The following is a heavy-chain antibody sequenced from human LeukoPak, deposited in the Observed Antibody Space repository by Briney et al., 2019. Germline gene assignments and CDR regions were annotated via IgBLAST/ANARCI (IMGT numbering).Heavy chain of an antibody. Sequence: PGGSLRLSCAASGFTFSSYSMNWVRQAPGKGLEWVSYISSSSSTIYYADSVKGRFTISRDNAKNSLYLQMNSLRAEDTAVYYCARGDPSGSMNPWGQGTLVTVSS. J-gene: IGHJ5*02. CDR1: GFTFSSYS. CDR3: ARGDPSGSMNP. V-gene: IGHV3-48*01. CDR2: ISSSSSTI. D-gene: IGHD5-12*01.